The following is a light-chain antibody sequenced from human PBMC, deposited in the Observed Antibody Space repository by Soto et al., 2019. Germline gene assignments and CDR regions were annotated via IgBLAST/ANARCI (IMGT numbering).Light chain of an antibody. V-gene: IGKV1-12*01. CDR1: QGVSNW. CDR2: AAS. Sequence: DIQMTQSPSSVSASVGDRVTITCRASQGVSNWLAWYQQKPGKAPKLLIYAASTLRSGVPSRFRDSGSGTDFTFTISSLQPEDFATYYCQQANSFPYTFGQGTKLEIK. J-gene: IGKJ2*01. CDR3: QQANSFPYT.